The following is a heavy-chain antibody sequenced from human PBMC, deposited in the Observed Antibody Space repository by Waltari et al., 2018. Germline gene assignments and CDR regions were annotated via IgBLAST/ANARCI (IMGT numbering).Heavy chain of an antibody. CDR3: ARDLYSGSYSDDY. D-gene: IGHD1-26*01. Sequence: EVQLVESGGDLVQPGGSLSLSCVASGFCLSNHWMRWVRQAPGEGLEWVANIKQDGTIKGYVGSVKGRFTISRDNAKNSLYLQMNSLRGEDTAVYYCARDLYSGSYSDDYWGQGTLVTVSS. V-gene: IGHV3-7*01. CDR2: IKQDGTIK. J-gene: IGHJ4*02. CDR1: GFCLSNHW.